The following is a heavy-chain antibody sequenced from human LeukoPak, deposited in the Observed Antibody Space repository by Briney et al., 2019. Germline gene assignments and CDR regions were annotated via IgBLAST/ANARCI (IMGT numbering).Heavy chain of an antibody. Sequence: GGSLRLSCAASGFTFSSYSMNWVRRAPGKGLERVSYISSSSSTIYYADSVKGRFTISRDNAKNSLYLQMNSLRAEDTAVYYCARDSYNWNDERGIDPWGQGTLVTVSS. V-gene: IGHV3-48*01. CDR1: GFTFSSYS. CDR3: ARDSYNWNDERGIDP. J-gene: IGHJ5*02. CDR2: ISSSSSTI. D-gene: IGHD1-1*01.